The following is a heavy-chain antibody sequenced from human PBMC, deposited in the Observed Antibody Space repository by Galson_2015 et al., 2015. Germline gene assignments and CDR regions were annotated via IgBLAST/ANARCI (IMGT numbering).Heavy chain of an antibody. CDR3: AKKQVGSGWSRGQFDY. J-gene: IGHJ4*02. Sequence: SLRLSCAASGFTFSSYTMNWVRQAPGEGLEWVSAIIGTGVVTYYADSVKGRFTISRDNSKNTLYLQMNSLRAEDTAIYYCAKKQVGSGWSRGQFDYWGQGTLVTVSS. D-gene: IGHD6-19*01. V-gene: IGHV3-23*01. CDR1: GFTFSSYT. CDR2: IIGTGVVT.